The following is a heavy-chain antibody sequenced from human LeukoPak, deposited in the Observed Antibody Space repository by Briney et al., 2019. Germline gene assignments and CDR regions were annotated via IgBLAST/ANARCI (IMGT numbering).Heavy chain of an antibody. J-gene: IGHJ5*02. D-gene: IGHD1-1*01. CDR2: ISSSSSYI. V-gene: IGHV3-21*01. Sequence: GGSLRLSCAASGFTFSDYSMHWVRLAPGKGLEWVSSISSSSSYIYYTDSVKGRFTISRDNAKNSLYLQMNSLRAEDTAVYYSARELGFDPWGQGTLVTVSS. CDR1: GFTFSDYS. CDR3: ARELGFDP.